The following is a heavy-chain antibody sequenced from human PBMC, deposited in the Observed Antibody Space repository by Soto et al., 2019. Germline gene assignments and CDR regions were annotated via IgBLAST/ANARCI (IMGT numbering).Heavy chain of an antibody. CDR1: GFTFSSYG. Sequence: GGSLRLSCAASGFTFSSYGMHWVRQAPGKGLEWVAVIWYDGSNKYYADSVKGRFTISRDNSKDTLYLQMNSLRAEDTAVYYCARELGYSYGYAFDYWGQGTLVTVSS. CDR2: IWYDGSNK. V-gene: IGHV3-33*01. D-gene: IGHD5-18*01. J-gene: IGHJ4*02. CDR3: ARELGYSYGYAFDY.